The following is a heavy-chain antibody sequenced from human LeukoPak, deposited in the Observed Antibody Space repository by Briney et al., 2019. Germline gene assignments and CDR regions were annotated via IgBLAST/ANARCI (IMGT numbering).Heavy chain of an antibody. Sequence: GGSLRLSCAASGFTFSNYDMSWVRQAPGKGLEWVSSISDSGGSTYYADSVKGRFTISRDNAKNSLYLQMNSLRAEDTAVYYCARIGRVAAYFDSWGQGTLVTVSS. J-gene: IGHJ4*02. D-gene: IGHD2-15*01. CDR3: ARIGRVAAYFDS. CDR1: GFTFSNYD. CDR2: ISDSGGST. V-gene: IGHV3-23*01.